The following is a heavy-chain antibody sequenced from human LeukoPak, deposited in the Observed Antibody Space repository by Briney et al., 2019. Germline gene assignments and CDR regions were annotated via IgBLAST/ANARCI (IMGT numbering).Heavy chain of an antibody. D-gene: IGHD6-19*01. Sequence: GGSLRLSCAASRFTFSSYAMHWVRQAPGKGLEWVAIISYDGSNKYYADSVKGRFTISRDNAKNSLYLQMNSLRAEDTALYYCAKDLGGGLAVGAFDIWGQGTMVAVSS. V-gene: IGHV3-30-3*01. CDR1: RFTFSSYA. CDR2: ISYDGSNK. CDR3: AKDLGGGLAVGAFDI. J-gene: IGHJ3*02.